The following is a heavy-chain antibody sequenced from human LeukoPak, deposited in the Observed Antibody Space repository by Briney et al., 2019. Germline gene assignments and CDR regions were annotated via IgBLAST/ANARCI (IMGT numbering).Heavy chain of an antibody. CDR2: IYSGGNT. D-gene: IGHD2-2*01. V-gene: IGHV3-53*01. CDR3: AKDSHCSSTSCYLRPFDY. CDR1: GFTVSSNS. Sequence: GGSLRLSCTVSGFTVSSNSMSRVRQAPGKGLEWVSFIYSGGNTHYSDSVKGRFTISRDNSKNTLYLQMNSLRAEDTAVYYCAKDSHCSSTSCYLRPFDYWGQGTLVTVSS. J-gene: IGHJ4*02.